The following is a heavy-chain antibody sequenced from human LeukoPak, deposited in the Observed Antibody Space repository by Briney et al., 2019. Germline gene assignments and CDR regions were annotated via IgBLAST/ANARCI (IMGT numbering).Heavy chain of an antibody. Sequence: ASVKVSCKASGYTFTGYYMHWVRQAPGQGLEWMGWISAYNGNTNYAQKVQGRVTMTTDTSTSTAYMELRSLRSDDTAVYYCARGLQENLAWLTAFSAFDIWGQGTMVTVSS. J-gene: IGHJ3*02. CDR2: ISAYNGNT. CDR3: ARGLQENLAWLTAFSAFDI. D-gene: IGHD6-19*01. V-gene: IGHV1-18*04. CDR1: GYTFTGYY.